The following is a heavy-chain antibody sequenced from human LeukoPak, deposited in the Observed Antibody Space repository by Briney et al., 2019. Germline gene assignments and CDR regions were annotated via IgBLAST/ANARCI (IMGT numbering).Heavy chain of an antibody. J-gene: IGHJ4*02. CDR2: ISSSSSYI. V-gene: IGHV3-21*01. D-gene: IGHD5-24*01. CDR3: ARDPRDGYTY. Sequence: PGGSLRLSCAASGFTFSSYSMNWVRQAPGKGLEWVSSISSSSSYIYYADSMKGRFTISRDNAKNSLYLQMNSLRAEDTAVYYCARDPRDGYTYWGQGTLVTVSS. CDR1: GFTFSSYS.